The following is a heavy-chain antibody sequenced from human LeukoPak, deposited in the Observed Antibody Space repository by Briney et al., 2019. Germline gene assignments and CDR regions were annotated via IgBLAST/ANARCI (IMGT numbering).Heavy chain of an antibody. Sequence: SGPALVKPTQTLTLTCTFSGFSLRTRGMCVSWIRQPPGKALEWLARIDWDDDKYYSTSLKTRLTISKDTSKNQVVLTMTNMDPVDTATYYCARIQCIAARPDYWGQGTLVTVSS. V-gene: IGHV2-70*11. CDR1: GFSLRTRGMC. J-gene: IGHJ4*02. CDR2: IDWDDDK. D-gene: IGHD6-6*01. CDR3: ARIQCIAARPDY.